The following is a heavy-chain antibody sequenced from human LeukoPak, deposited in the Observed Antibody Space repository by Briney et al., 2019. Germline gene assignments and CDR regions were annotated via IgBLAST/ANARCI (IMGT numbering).Heavy chain of an antibody. D-gene: IGHD5-18*01. J-gene: IGHJ4*02. CDR1: GFTFSSYA. Sequence: GGSLRLSCAASGFTFSSYAMSWVRQAPGKGLEWVSAISGSGGSTYYADSVKGRFTISRDNAKNSLYLQMNSLRAEDTAVYYCARNKKGDRYTYGHDYWGQGTLVTVSS. CDR2: ISGSGGST. CDR3: ARNKKGDRYTYGHDY. V-gene: IGHV3-23*01.